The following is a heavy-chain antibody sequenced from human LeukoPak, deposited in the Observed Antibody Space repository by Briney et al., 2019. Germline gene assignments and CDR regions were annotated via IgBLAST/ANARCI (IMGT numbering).Heavy chain of an antibody. D-gene: IGHD3-22*01. Sequence: SETLSLTCTVSGGSISSSSYYWGWICQPPGKGLEWIGSIYYSGSTYYNPSLKSRVTISVDTSKNQFSLKLSSVTAADTAVYYCARDLHYDSSGYYFDYWGRGTLVTVSS. CDR1: GGSISSSSYY. CDR3: ARDLHYDSSGYYFDY. J-gene: IGHJ4*02. CDR2: IYYSGST. V-gene: IGHV4-39*07.